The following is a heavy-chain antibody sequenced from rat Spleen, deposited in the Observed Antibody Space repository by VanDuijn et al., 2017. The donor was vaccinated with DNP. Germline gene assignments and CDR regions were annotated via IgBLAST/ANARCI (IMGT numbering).Heavy chain of an antibody. CDR1: GFTFSDFY. J-gene: IGHJ1*01. V-gene: IGHV5-20*01. D-gene: IGHD4-4*01. Sequence: EVQLVESGGGLVQPERSLKLSCAASGFTFSDFYMAWARQAPTRGLEWVASISYDGGITYYRDSVKGRFTISRDNAESSLYLQMNSLRSEDTATYYCARGSGTYYWYFDFWGPGTMVTVSS. CDR3: ARGSGTYYWYFDF. CDR2: ISYDGGIT.